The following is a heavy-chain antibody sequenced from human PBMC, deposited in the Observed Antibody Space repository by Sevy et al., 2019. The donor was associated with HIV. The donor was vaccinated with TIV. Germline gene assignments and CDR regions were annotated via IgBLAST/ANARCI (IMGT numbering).Heavy chain of an antibody. Sequence: GGSLRLSCAASGFTFSSYAMHWVRQAPGKGLEWVAVISYDGSNKYYADSVKGRFTISRDNSKNTLYLQMNSLRAEDTAVYYCARALQVRSPWGNYYYYGMDVWGKGTTVTV. CDR2: ISYDGSNK. J-gene: IGHJ6*04. CDR3: ARALQVRSPWGNYYYYGMDV. V-gene: IGHV3-30-3*01. CDR1: GFTFSSYA. D-gene: IGHD3-16*01.